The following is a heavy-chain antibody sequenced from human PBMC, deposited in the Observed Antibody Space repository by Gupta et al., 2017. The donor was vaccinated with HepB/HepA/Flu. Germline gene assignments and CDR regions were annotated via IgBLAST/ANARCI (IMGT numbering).Heavy chain of an antibody. V-gene: IGHV3-7*01. J-gene: IGHJ5*02. CDR2: INQDVSKM. CDR1: GFTFNTYW. CDR3: ARDANYDSLSWFDP. D-gene: IGHD3-9*01. Sequence: EVQLVESGGGLVQPGGSLRLSCAASGFTFNTYWTNWARQAPGTGLEWVANINQDVSKMYYVGSVRGRFTISRDNANNSLFLQMNSLRAEDTAVYYCARDANYDSLSWFDPWGQGTLVTVSS.